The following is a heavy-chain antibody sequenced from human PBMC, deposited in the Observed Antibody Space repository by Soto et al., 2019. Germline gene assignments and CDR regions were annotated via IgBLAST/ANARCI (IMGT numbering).Heavy chain of an antibody. Sequence: QVQLVQSGAEVKKPGASVKVSCKASGYTFTSYAMHWVRQAPGQRLEWMGWINAGNGNTKYSQKFQGRVTITRDTSASTAYMELSSLRSEDTAVYYCARDWEYYDFWSGYFQGWFDPWGQGTLVTVSS. D-gene: IGHD3-3*01. CDR2: INAGNGNT. CDR3: ARDWEYYDFWSGYFQGWFDP. CDR1: GYTFTSYA. J-gene: IGHJ5*02. V-gene: IGHV1-3*01.